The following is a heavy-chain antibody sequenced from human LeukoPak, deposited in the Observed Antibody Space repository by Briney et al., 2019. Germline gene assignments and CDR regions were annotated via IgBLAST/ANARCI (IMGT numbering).Heavy chain of an antibody. J-gene: IGHJ5*02. D-gene: IGHD5-12*01. CDR3: AREGPYSGYDP. V-gene: IGHV3-53*01. CDR1: GFTFSRYW. CDR2: IYSGGST. Sequence: SGGSLRLSCAASGFTFSRYWMSWVRQAPGKGLEWVSVIYSGGSTYYADSVKGRFTISRDNSKNTLYLQMNSLRAEDTAVYYCAREGPYSGYDPWGQGTLVTVSS.